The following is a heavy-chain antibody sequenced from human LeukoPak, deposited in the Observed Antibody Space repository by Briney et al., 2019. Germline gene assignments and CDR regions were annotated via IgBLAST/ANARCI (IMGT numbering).Heavy chain of an antibody. Sequence: GGSLRLSCVASGFTFSSYGMNWVRQAPGKGLEWVSSISTSGGSTYYADSVKGRFSISRDNSKNTLYLQMGSLRAEDTAVYYCAKSDYGDYGDVFDIWGQGTMVTVSS. J-gene: IGHJ3*02. CDR1: GFTFSSYG. CDR3: AKSDYGDYGDVFDI. V-gene: IGHV3-23*01. D-gene: IGHD4-17*01. CDR2: ISTSGGST.